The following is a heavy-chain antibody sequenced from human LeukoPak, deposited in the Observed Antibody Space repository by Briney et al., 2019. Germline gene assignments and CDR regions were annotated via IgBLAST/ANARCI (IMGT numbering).Heavy chain of an antibody. CDR2: IYYTGTT. D-gene: IGHD1-1*01. CDR1: GDSMSSRSYY. CDR3: SRQRTAGTKVIDY. Sequence: PSETLSLTCTVSGDSMSSRSYYWGWIRQPPGKGLEWIGNIYYTGTTYYNPSLKSRVYIAVDTSKNQFSLFLISVTAADTAVYYCSRQRTAGTKVIDYWGQGTLVTVSS. J-gene: IGHJ4*02. V-gene: IGHV4-39*01.